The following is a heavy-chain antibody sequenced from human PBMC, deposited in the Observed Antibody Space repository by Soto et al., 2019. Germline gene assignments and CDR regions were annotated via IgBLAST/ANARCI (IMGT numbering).Heavy chain of an antibody. CDR2: ISGSGGRT. Sequence: VGSLRLSCVASGFAFSSYAMSWVRQTPGKGLEWVSGISGSGGRTYYADSVKGRFTISRDNSNNTLSLQMHILRVEDTAVYFCAKGGYYSLFDIWGQGTMVTVS. V-gene: IGHV3-23*01. J-gene: IGHJ3*02. CDR3: AKGGYYSLFDI. CDR1: GFAFSSYA. D-gene: IGHD3-16*01.